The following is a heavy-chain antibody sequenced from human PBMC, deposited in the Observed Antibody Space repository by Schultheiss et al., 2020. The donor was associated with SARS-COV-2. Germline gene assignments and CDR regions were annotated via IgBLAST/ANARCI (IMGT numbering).Heavy chain of an antibody. CDR1: GGSISSSNW. J-gene: IGHJ4*02. CDR2: IYHSGST. V-gene: IGHV4-4*02. CDR3: ARNYYYDSSGYKN. D-gene: IGHD3-22*01. Sequence: SETLSLTCAVSGGSISSSNWWSWVRQPPGKGLEWIGEIYHSGSTNYNPSLKSRVAISLDTSKNQFSLNLRSVTAADTAVYYCARNYYYDSSGYKNWGQGTLVTVSS.